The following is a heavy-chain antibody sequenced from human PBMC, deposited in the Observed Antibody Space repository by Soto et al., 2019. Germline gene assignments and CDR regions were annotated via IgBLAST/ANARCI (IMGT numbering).Heavy chain of an antibody. CDR2: IYYSGST. Sequence: QVQLQESGPGLVKPSQTLSLTCTVSGGSISSSGDYWSWIRQHPGKGLEWIGYIYYSGSTYSNPSLKSRVTISVDTSKNQFSLKLSSVTAADTAVYYCARGIKGGMDVWGQGTTVTVSS. V-gene: IGHV4-31*03. CDR1: GGSISSSGDY. J-gene: IGHJ6*02. CDR3: ARGIKGGMDV.